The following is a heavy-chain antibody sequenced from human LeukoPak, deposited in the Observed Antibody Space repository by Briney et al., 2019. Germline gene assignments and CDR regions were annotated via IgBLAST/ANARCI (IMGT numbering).Heavy chain of an antibody. Sequence: SETLSLTCTVSGGSISSGGYYWGWIRQHPGKGLEWIGYIYCSGSTYYNPSLKSRVTISVDTSKNQFSLKLSSVTAADTAVYYCARERTYGDYSFDYWGQGTLVTVSS. V-gene: IGHV4-31*03. CDR2: IYCSGST. CDR1: GGSISSGGYY. CDR3: ARERTYGDYSFDY. J-gene: IGHJ4*02. D-gene: IGHD4-17*01.